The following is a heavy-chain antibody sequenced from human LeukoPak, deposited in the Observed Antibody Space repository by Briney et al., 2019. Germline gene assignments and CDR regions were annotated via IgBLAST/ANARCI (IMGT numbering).Heavy chain of an antibody. D-gene: IGHD1-26*01. CDR1: GGSFSGYY. CDR3: ARAKWELNYFDY. V-gene: IGHV4-34*01. CDR2: INHSGST. J-gene: IGHJ4*02. Sequence: SETLSLTCAVYGGSFSGYYWSSIRQPPGKGLEWIGEINHSGSTNYNPSLKSRVTISVDTSKNQFSLKLSSVTAADTAVYYCARAKWELNYFDYWGQGTLVTVSS.